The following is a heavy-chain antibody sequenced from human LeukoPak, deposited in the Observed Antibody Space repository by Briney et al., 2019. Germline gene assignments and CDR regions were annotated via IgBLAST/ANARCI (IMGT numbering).Heavy chain of an antibody. J-gene: IGHJ4*02. D-gene: IGHD5-12*01. CDR2: ISSSGSTI. Sequence: GGSLRLSCAASGFTFSSYEMNWVRQAPGEGLEWVSYISSSGSTIYYANSVKGRFTVSRDNAKNSLYLQMNSLRAEDTAVYYCATVAPASFHYWGQGTLVTVSS. CDR1: GFTFSSYE. CDR3: ATVAPASFHY. V-gene: IGHV3-48*03.